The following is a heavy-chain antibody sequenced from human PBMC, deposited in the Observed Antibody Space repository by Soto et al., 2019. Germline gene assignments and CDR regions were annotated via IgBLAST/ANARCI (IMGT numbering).Heavy chain of an antibody. D-gene: IGHD3-22*01. CDR3: ARSPLDSSGSGFDY. V-gene: IGHV3-11*03. J-gene: IGHJ4*02. Sequence: PGGSLRLSCAASGFTFSDYYMSWIRQAPGKGLEWVSYISSSSSYANYADSVKGRFTVSRDNAKNSLYLQMNSLRAEDTAVYYCARSPLDSSGSGFDYWGQGTLVTVSS. CDR1: GFTFSDYY. CDR2: ISSSSSYA.